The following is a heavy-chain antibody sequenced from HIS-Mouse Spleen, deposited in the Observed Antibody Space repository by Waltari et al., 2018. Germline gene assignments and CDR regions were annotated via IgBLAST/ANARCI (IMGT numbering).Heavy chain of an antibody. D-gene: IGHD6-13*01. CDR3: AREIPYSSSWYDWYFDL. CDR1: GGSISSSSYY. Sequence: QLQLQESGPGLVKPSETLSLTCTVSGGSISSSSYYWGWIRQPPGKGLEWIGSIYYSVGTYYNPYLKSRVTISVDTSKNQFSLKLSSVTAADTAVYYCAREIPYSSSWYDWYFDLWGRGTLVTVSS. CDR2: IYYSVGT. V-gene: IGHV4-39*07. J-gene: IGHJ2*01.